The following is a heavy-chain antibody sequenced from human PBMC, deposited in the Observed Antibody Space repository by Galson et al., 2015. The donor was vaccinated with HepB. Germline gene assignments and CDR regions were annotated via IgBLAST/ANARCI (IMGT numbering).Heavy chain of an antibody. CDR3: ARDPRYDYDYYFDY. CDR2: ISSSSSYI. CDR1: GFTFSSYS. J-gene: IGHJ4*02. V-gene: IGHV3-21*01. D-gene: IGHD3-16*01. Sequence: SLRLSCAASGFTFSSYSMNWVRQAPGKGLEWVSSISSSSSYIYYADSVKGRFTISRDNAKNSLYLQMNSLRAEDTAVYYCARDPRYDYDYYFDYWGQGTLVTVSS.